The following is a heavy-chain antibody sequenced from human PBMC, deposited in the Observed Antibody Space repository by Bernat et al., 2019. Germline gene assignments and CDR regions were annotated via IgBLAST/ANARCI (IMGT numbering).Heavy chain of an antibody. CDR3: ARERYSSSWYDSLDDFLDY. J-gene: IGHJ4*02. V-gene: IGHV3-30-3*01. CDR1: GFTFSSYA. D-gene: IGHD6-13*01. CDR2: ISYDGSNK. Sequence: QVQLVESVGGVVQPGRSLRLSCAASGFTFSSYAMHWVRQAPGKGLEWAAVISYDGSNKYYADSVKGRFTISRDNSKNTLYLQMNSLRAEDTAVYYCARERYSSSWYDSLDDFLDYWGQGTMVTVSS.